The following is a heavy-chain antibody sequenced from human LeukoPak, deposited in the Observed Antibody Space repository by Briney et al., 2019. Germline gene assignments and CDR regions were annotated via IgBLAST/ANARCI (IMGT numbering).Heavy chain of an antibody. CDR1: GGSISSGAYY. Sequence: PSETLSLTGTVSGGSISSGAYYWSGIRQHPGKSLEWIGYIHHSGSTYYNPPRKRRLTISVEISENQLSLRLSTVTAADTAVYYCARARDYYDSSGRRDGFDIWGQGRMVTVSS. CDR2: IHHSGST. D-gene: IGHD3-22*01. J-gene: IGHJ3*02. CDR3: ARARDYYDSSGRRDGFDI. V-gene: IGHV4-31*03.